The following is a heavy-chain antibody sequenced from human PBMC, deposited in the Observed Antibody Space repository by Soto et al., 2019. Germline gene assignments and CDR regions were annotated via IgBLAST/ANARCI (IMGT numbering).Heavy chain of an antibody. CDR3: AKSGPTNYFDF. J-gene: IGHJ4*02. CDR2: ITGGSGFT. Sequence: EVQLLESGGGVVQPGGSLRLSCAASGFTFSTFAMNWVCQAPGKGLEWVSGITGGSGFTFYADSVKGRFTISRDDSENTLFLQMSSLRAEDTAKYYCAKSGPTNYFDFWGQGTLVTVSS. V-gene: IGHV3-23*01. D-gene: IGHD1-26*01. CDR1: GFTFSTFA.